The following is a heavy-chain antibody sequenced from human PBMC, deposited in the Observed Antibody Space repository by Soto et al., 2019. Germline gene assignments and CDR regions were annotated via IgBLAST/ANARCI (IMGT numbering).Heavy chain of an antibody. CDR3: ARLRYCSGGSCFDAFDI. D-gene: IGHD2-15*01. CDR2: ISGSGGST. V-gene: IGHV3-23*01. J-gene: IGHJ3*02. Sequence: LRLSCAASGFTFSSYAMSWVRQAPGKGLEWVSAISGSGGSTYYADSVKGRYTISRDNSKNTLYLQMNSLRAEDTAVYYCARLRYCSGGSCFDAFDIWGQGTMVTVSS. CDR1: GFTFSSYA.